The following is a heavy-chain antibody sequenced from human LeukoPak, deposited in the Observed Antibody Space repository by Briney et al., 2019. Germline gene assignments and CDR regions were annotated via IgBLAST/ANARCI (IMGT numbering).Heavy chain of an antibody. J-gene: IGHJ4*02. V-gene: IGHV3-7*03. Sequence: PGGSLRLSCATSGFTLSNFWMSWVRQAPGKGLEWVADINQDGSLKYYRDSVKGRFAISRDNAKNSLYLEMNSLSAEDTAVYYCARDRGWLQSDYWGQGALVTVSS. CDR1: GFTLSNFW. CDR3: ARDRGWLQSDY. CDR2: INQDGSLK. D-gene: IGHD5-24*01.